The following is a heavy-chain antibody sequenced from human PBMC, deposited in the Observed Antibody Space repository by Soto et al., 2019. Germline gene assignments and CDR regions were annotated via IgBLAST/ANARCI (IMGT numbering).Heavy chain of an antibody. V-gene: IGHV1-24*01. CDR1: GYTLTELS. Sequence: GASVKVSCKVSGYTLTELSMHWVRQAPGKGLEWMGGFDPEDGETIYAQKFQGRVTMTEDTSTDTAYMELSSLRSEDTAVYYCATTAAVVAATISAEYFQHWGQGTLVTVSS. CDR2: FDPEDGET. CDR3: ATTAAVVAATISAEYFQH. J-gene: IGHJ1*01. D-gene: IGHD2-15*01.